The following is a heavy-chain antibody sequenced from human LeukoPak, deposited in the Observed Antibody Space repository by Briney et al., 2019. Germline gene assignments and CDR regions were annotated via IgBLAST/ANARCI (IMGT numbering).Heavy chain of an antibody. D-gene: IGHD3-3*01. CDR2: ISSSSSYV. CDR3: ARDPASDYYDFWSGYYSNWFDP. J-gene: IGHJ5*02. V-gene: IGHV3-21*01. CDR1: GFTFSSYS. Sequence: PGGSLRLSCAASGFTFSSYSMNWVRQAPGKGLEWVSSISSSSSYVYYADSVKGRFTISRDNAKNSLYLQMNSLRAEDTAVYYCARDPASDYYDFWSGYYSNWFDPWGQGTLVTVSS.